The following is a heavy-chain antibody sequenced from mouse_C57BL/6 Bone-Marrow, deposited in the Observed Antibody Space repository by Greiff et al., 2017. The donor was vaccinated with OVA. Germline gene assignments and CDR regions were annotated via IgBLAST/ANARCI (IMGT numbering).Heavy chain of an antibody. V-gene: IGHV1-62-2*01. CDR2: FYPGGGSI. CDR1: GYTFTEYT. CDR3: TRHENDGCPNWYSDD. D-gene: IGHD1-1*01. Sequence: QVHVKQSGAELVKPGASVKLSCKASGYTFTEYTIHWVKQRSGQGLEWIGWFYPGGGSIKYNEKFKDKATLTADKSSSTVYMELSSLTSADSAVYICTRHENDGCPNWYSDDWGTGTTVTVSS. J-gene: IGHJ1*03.